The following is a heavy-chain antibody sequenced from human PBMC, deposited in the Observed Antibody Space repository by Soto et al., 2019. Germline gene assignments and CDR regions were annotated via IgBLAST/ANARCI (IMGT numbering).Heavy chain of an antibody. D-gene: IGHD2-15*01. V-gene: IGHV1-46*01. CDR1: GYSFTTYY. CDR3: ARSRVGYCSGGTCYLNAFDV. Sequence: ASVKVSCKASGYSFTTYYIHWVRRAPGQGLEWMGVISPNPGSTSYAQRFQDRVTMTRDTSTSTVYMELSSPRSEDTAIYYCARSRVGYCSGGTCYLNAFDVWG. J-gene: IGHJ3*01. CDR2: ISPNPGST.